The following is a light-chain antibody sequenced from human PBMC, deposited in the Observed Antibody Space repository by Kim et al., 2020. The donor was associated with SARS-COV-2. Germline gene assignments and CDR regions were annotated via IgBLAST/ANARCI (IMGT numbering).Light chain of an antibody. CDR1: QSISSW. J-gene: IGKJ1*01. V-gene: IGKV1-5*03. CDR3: QQYNSSPWT. CDR2: KAS. Sequence: YASVGDRVTITCRASQSISSWLAWYQQKPGKAPKLLIYKASSLESEVPSRFSDSGSGTEFTLTISSLQPDDFATYYCQQYNSSPWTFGQGTKLDIK.